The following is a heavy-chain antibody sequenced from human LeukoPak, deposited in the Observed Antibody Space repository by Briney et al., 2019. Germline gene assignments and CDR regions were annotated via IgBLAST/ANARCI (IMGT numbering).Heavy chain of an antibody. V-gene: IGHV3-30*03. D-gene: IGHD3-10*01. Sequence: GGSLRLSCAASGFTFSSYGMHWVRQAPGKGLEWVAVISYDGSNKYYADSVKGRFTISRDNSKNTLYLQMNSLRAEDTAVYYCARVPPERGAFDIWGQGTMVTVSS. CDR2: ISYDGSNK. J-gene: IGHJ3*02. CDR1: GFTFSSYG. CDR3: ARVPPERGAFDI.